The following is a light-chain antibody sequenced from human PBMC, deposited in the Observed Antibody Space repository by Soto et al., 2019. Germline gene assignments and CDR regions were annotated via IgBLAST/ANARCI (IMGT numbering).Light chain of an antibody. CDR1: QSVGRN. CDR2: AAS. Sequence: EIVVTQSPGILSVSPGDRATLSCRASQSVGRNLAWYQQKPGQAPTLLIYAASTRATGLPARFSGSGSGTDFTLTFSNLQSVDFAVYYCQEYTKWPLFTFGPGTSVDIK. J-gene: IGKJ3*01. V-gene: IGKV3-15*01. CDR3: QEYTKWPLFT.